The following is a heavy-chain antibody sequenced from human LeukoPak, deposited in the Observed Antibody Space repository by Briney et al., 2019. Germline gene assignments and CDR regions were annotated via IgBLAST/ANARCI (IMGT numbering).Heavy chain of an antibody. J-gene: IGHJ4*02. Sequence: GGSLRLSCAASGFTFSSYGMHWVRQAPGKGLEWVAVISYDGSNKYYADSVQGRFTISRDNSKNTLYLQMNSLRGEDTAVYYCATPPGYFDYWGQGTLVTVSS. CDR1: GFTFSSYG. CDR3: ATPPGYFDY. V-gene: IGHV3-30*03. CDR2: ISYDGSNK.